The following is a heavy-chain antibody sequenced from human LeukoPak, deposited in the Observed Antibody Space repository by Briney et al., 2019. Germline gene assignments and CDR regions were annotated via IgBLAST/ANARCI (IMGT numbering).Heavy chain of an antibody. CDR3: ARDPNSGWSLKGWFDP. CDR1: GFTFSSYG. J-gene: IGHJ5*02. V-gene: IGHV3-30*03. CDR2: ISYDGSNK. Sequence: GRSLRLSCAASGFTFSSYGMHWVRQAPGKGLEWVAVISYDGSNKYYADSVKGRFTISRDNAKNSLYLQMNSLRAEDTAVYYCARDPNSGWSLKGWFDPWGQGTLVTVSS. D-gene: IGHD6-19*01.